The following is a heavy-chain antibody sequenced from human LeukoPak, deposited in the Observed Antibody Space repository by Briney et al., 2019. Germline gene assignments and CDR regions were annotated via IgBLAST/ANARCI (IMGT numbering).Heavy chain of an antibody. Sequence: GGSLRLSCAVSGITFSRNWMSWVRQAPGKGLEWVANIKQDGSEKYYVDSVKGRFTISRDNAKNSLYLQMNSLRAEDTAVYYRARVWWDSYYWYFDLWGRGTLVTVSS. CDR2: IKQDGSEK. J-gene: IGHJ2*01. CDR1: GITFSRNW. CDR3: ARVWWDSYYWYFDL. V-gene: IGHV3-7*05. D-gene: IGHD1-26*01.